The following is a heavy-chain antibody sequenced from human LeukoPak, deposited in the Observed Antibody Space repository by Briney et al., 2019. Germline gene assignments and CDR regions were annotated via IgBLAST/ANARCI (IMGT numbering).Heavy chain of an antibody. V-gene: IGHV4-4*07. D-gene: IGHD5-18*01. CDR1: GGSIMSYY. CDR3: ARVADRFGYNYGIDEYFDY. J-gene: IGHJ4*02. Sequence: SETLSLTCTVSGGSIMSYYWSWIRQPAGEGLEWLGHIYASGTTNYNPSLNSRVTMSVDTSKNQFSLRLASVTAADTAVYYCARVADRFGYNYGIDEYFDYWGQGTLVTVSS. CDR2: IYASGTT.